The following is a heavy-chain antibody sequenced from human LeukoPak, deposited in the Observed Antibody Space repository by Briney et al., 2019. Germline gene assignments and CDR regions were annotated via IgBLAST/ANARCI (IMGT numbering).Heavy chain of an antibody. D-gene: IGHD6-19*01. CDR2: ISSSSSYI. J-gene: IGHJ1*01. CDR3: ANERGQRVAAGQYFQH. CDR1: GFTFSSYS. V-gene: IGHV3-21*01. Sequence: PGGSLRLSCAASGFTFSSYSMNWVRQAPGKGLEWVSSISSSSSYIYYADSVKGRFTISRDNAKNSLYLQMNSLRAEDTAVYYFANERGQRVAAGQYFQHWGQGTLVTVSS.